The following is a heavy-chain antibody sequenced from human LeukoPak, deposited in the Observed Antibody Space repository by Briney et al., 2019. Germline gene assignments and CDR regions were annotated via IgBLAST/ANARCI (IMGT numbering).Heavy chain of an antibody. V-gene: IGHV4-39*01. CDR3: ARHFDDSSGYLKP. D-gene: IGHD3-22*01. CDR2: VFYSGST. CDR1: GGSISSSFHY. J-gene: IGHJ5*02. Sequence: SETLSLTCTVSGGSISSSFHYWGWIRQPPGKGLEWIGSVFYSGSTYHNPSLKSRVTISVDTSKNQFSLKLSSVTAADTAVYYCARHFDDSSGYLKPWGQGTLVTVSS.